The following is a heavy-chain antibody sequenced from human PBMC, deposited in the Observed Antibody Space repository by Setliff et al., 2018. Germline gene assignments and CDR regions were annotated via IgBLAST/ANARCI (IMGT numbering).Heavy chain of an antibody. CDR3: AKDISRTGYYYFDY. CDR1: GFTFSNYA. V-gene: IGHV3-23*01. J-gene: IGHJ4*02. CDR2: ISGGGINT. Sequence: SLRLSCVASGFTFSNYAINWVRQAPGQGLEWVSGISGGGINTDYADSVKGRFTISRDNAKDTLYLQMNSLRAEDTAVYYCAKDISRTGYYYFDYWGQGTQVTVSS. D-gene: IGHD3-9*01.